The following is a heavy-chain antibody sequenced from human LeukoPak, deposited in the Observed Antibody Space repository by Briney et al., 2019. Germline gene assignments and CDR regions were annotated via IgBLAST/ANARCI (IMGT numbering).Heavy chain of an antibody. J-gene: IGHJ6*03. CDR2: IYTSGST. CDR3: ARTYCGGDCRGYYYYYYMDV. V-gene: IGHV4-61*02. Sequence: SETLSLTCTVSGGSISSGSYYWNWIRQPAGKGLEWIGRIYTSGSTKYNPSLKSRVTVSVDTSNNQFSLKVRSVTAADTAVYYCARTYCGGDCRGYYYYYYMDVWGKGTTVTISS. CDR1: GGSISSGSYY. D-gene: IGHD2-21*02.